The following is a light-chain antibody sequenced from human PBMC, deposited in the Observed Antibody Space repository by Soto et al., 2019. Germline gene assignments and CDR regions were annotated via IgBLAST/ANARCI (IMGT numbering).Light chain of an antibody. CDR1: QSVRGN. Sequence: ETVMTQSPATLSVSPGERATLSCRASQSVRGNLAWYQQKPGQAPRLLIYAASTRATGIPARFSGSGSGTEFTLTISSLQSDDFGIYYCHQYNDWLSFGGGTKVEIK. J-gene: IGKJ4*01. CDR3: HQYNDWLS. CDR2: AAS. V-gene: IGKV3-15*01.